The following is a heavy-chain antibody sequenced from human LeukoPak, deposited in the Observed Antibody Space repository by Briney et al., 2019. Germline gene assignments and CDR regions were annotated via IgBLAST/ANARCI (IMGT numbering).Heavy chain of an antibody. CDR1: GGTFSSYA. J-gene: IGHJ4*02. CDR3: ARDYKSGSFHFDY. V-gene: IGHV1-69*05. CDR2: IIPIFGTA. D-gene: IGHD1-26*01. Sequence: SVKVSCKASGGTFSSYAISWVRQAPGQGLEWMGRIIPIFGTANYAQKFQGRVTITTDESTSTAYMELSSLRSEDTAVYYCARDYKSGSFHFDYWGQGTLVTVPS.